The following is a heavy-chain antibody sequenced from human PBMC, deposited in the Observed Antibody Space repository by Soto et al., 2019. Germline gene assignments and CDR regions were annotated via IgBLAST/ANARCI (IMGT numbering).Heavy chain of an antibody. V-gene: IGHV4-39*01. CDR3: ARHYRRGIAEAVYYFDY. D-gene: IGHD6-13*01. Sequence: SETLSLTCTVSGGSISSSSYYWGWIRQPPGKGLEWIGSIYYSGSTYYNPSLKSRVTISVDTSKNQFSLKLSSVTAADTAVYYCARHYRRGIAEAVYYFDYWGQGTLVTVSS. CDR2: IYYSGST. J-gene: IGHJ4*02. CDR1: GGSISSSSYY.